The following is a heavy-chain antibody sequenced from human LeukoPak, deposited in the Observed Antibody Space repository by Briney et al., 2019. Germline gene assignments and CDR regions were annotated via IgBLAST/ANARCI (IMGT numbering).Heavy chain of an antibody. Sequence: GASVKVSCKASGYTFTSYGISWVRQAPGQGLEWMGWISAYNGNTNYAQKLQGRVTMTTDTSTSTAYMELRSLRSDDTAVYYCARGPNVLLWFGELLWEADYWGQGTLVTVSP. D-gene: IGHD3-10*01. V-gene: IGHV1-18*01. CDR2: ISAYNGNT. J-gene: IGHJ4*02. CDR3: ARGPNVLLWFGELLWEADY. CDR1: GYTFTSYG.